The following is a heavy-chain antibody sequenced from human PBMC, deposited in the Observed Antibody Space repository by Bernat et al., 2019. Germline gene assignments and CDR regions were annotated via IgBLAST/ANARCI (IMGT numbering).Heavy chain of an antibody. CDR1: GFTFSSYA. CDR2: ISGSGGST. Sequence: EVQLLESGGGLVQPGGSLRLSCAASGFTFSSYAMSWVRQAPGKGLEWVSAISGSGGSTYYADSVKGRFTISRDNSRNTIYLQMNSLRVEDTAMYYCAKGGSSSSGDYWGQGTLVTVSS. CDR3: AKGGSSSSGDY. D-gene: IGHD6-6*01. V-gene: IGHV3-23*01. J-gene: IGHJ4*02.